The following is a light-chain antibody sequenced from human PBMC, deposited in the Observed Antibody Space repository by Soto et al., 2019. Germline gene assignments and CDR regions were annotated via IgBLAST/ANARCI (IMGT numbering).Light chain of an antibody. Sequence: QAVVTQEPSLTVSPGGIVTLTCGSSTGAVTSGHYPYWFQQKPGQAPRTLIYDTSNKHSWTPARFSGSLLGGKAALTLSGAQPEDEAEYYCLLSYSGAHVVFGGGTQLTVL. CDR2: DTS. V-gene: IGLV7-46*01. J-gene: IGLJ2*01. CDR3: LLSYSGAHVV. CDR1: TGAVTSGHY.